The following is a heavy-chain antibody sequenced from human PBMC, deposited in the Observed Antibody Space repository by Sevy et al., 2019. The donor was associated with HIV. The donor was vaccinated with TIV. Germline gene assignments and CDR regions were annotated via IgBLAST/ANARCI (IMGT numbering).Heavy chain of an antibody. V-gene: IGHV3-23*01. CDR3: AKGDRTFYGLDV. CDR2: LRGSGGST. D-gene: IGHD2-15*01. Sequence: GGSLRLSCAASGFIFSTYTMTWVRQAPGKGLEWVSGLRGSGGSTYYADSLKGRFTIFRDNSKSTVHLQMNSLRAEDTAVYYCAKGDRTFYGLDVWGQGTTVTVSS. J-gene: IGHJ6*02. CDR1: GFIFSTYT.